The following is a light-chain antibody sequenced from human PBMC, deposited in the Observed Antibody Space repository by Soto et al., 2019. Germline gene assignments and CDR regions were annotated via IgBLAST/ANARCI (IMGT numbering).Light chain of an antibody. J-gene: IGKJ2*01. CDR3: QQSYGTPPYT. Sequence: DIQMTQSPSSLSASVGDRVTITCRASQSSSTYLNWYQQEPGEATKLLIYAASSLQSGVPSRFSGRGSRPDFTLTINSLQEDDFATYYCQQSYGTPPYTFGQGTKLE. V-gene: IGKV1-39*01. CDR1: QSSSTY. CDR2: AAS.